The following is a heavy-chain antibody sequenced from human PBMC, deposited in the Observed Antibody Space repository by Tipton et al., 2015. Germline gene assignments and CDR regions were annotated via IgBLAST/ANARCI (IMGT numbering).Heavy chain of an antibody. V-gene: IGHV5-51*01. D-gene: IGHD7-27*01. J-gene: IGHJ4*02. Sequence: QSGAEGKKPGESLKISCKASGYSFTNFWIGWVRQMTGKGLEWMGIIHPGDSHTRYSPSFQGHVTISVDKSISTAYLQWSSLKASDTAMYYCARLGNLDWGDYWGQGTLVTVSS. CDR2: IHPGDSHT. CDR1: GYSFTNFW. CDR3: ARLGNLDWGDY.